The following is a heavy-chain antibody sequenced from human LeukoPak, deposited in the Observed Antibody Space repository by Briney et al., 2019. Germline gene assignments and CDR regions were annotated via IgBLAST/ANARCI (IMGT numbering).Heavy chain of an antibody. CDR2: MWFGATT. V-gene: IGHV4-39*07. D-gene: IGHD1-26*01. J-gene: IGHJ4*02. CDR1: GDSISSSNSY. CDR3: ARGRRGSYFQDY. Sequence: SETLSLTCTVSGDSISSSNSYWGWVRQPPGKGLEWIGSMWFGATTSYDPSLKSRVTISIDPSKNQFSLKLSSVTAAGTALYYCARGRRGSYFQDYWGQGTLVTVSS.